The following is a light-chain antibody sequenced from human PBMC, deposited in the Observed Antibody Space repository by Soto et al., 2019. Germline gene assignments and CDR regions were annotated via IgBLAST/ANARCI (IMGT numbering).Light chain of an antibody. J-gene: IGKJ1*01. CDR3: QHRGA. CDR1: QSVSNS. V-gene: IGKV3-15*01. Sequence: EIVMTQSPATLSVSPGERATLSCRASQSVSNSLVWYQQKPGQAPRMLIYEASTRAPGIPARFIGSGSGTEFTLTSSSLQCEDFAVYYCQHRGAFGQGTKVEVK. CDR2: EAS.